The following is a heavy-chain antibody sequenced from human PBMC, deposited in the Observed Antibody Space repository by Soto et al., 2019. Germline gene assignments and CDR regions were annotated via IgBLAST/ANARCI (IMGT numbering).Heavy chain of an antibody. V-gene: IGHV1-69*04. CDR1: GCTFSSCT. CDR2: LITILGIE. D-gene: IGHD2-2*01. J-gene: IGHJ6*03. Sequence: ASLKVSCRASGCTFSSCTMSWVRQAPGQGXEXMGTLITILGIENYAKKFKGRVTIHEDKSTSTAYMELSSLRSEDTAVYYCAGERGYCSSNSCTHYYYMDAWGKGTTVTVSS. CDR3: AGERGYCSSNSCTHYYYMDA.